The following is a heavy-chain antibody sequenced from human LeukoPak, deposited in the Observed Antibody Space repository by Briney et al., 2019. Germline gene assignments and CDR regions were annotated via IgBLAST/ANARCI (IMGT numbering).Heavy chain of an antibody. Sequence: SVKVSCKASGGTFSSYAISWVRQAPGQALEWMGGIIPIFGTANYAQKFQGRVTITTDESTSTAYMELSSLRSEDTAVYYCASAIHDYGESFDYWGRGTLVTVSS. V-gene: IGHV1-69*05. D-gene: IGHD4-17*01. CDR1: GGTFSSYA. J-gene: IGHJ4*02. CDR3: ASAIHDYGESFDY. CDR2: IIPIFGTA.